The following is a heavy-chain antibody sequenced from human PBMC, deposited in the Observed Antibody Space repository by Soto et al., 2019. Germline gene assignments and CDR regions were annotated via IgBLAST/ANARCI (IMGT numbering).Heavy chain of an antibody. CDR1: AFTFSSYS. V-gene: IGHV3-21*01. CDR2: ISSSSRDI. CDR3: ARDWSGYDQGD. J-gene: IGHJ4*02. D-gene: IGHD5-12*01. Sequence: EVQLVESGGGLVKPGGSLRLSCAASAFTFSSYSMNWVRQAPGKGLEWVSSISSSSRDIYYADSVKGRFTISRDKAKNSLYLQMNSLRVEDTALYYCARDWSGYDQGDWGQGTLVTVSS.